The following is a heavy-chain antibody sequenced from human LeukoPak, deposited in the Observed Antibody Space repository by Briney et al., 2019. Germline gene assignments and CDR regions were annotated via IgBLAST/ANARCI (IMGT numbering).Heavy chain of an antibody. CDR1: GGSISSNNW. CDR3: ARVNINNWHSCDY. V-gene: IGHV4-4*02. Sequence: SETLSLTCAVSGGSISSNNWWGWVRQPSGKGLEWIGEIYHSGSPNYNPSLKSRVTILVDKSRNHFSLNLSSVTAADTAVYYCARVNINNWHSCDYWGQGTLVTVSS. CDR2: IYHSGSP. D-gene: IGHD1-1*01. J-gene: IGHJ4*02.